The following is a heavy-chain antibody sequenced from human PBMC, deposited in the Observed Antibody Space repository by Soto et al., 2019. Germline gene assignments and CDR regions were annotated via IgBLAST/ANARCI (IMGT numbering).Heavy chain of an antibody. CDR3: VRATLSWGHYYFRGLDV. J-gene: IGHJ6*02. Sequence: VGSLRLSCAATGFMFGTYWMSWVRQAPGKGLEWVANIKHDGNEKYYADSVKGRFTVSRDNVKNFLHLQMSSLRGDDTGVYFCVRATLSWGHYYFRGLDVWGQGTTVT. D-gene: IGHD3-22*01. CDR2: IKHDGNEK. CDR1: GFMFGTYW. V-gene: IGHV3-7*01.